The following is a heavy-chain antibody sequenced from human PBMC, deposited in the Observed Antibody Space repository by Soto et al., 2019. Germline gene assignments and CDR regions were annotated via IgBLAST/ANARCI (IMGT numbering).Heavy chain of an antibody. J-gene: IGHJ6*02. Sequence: GGSLRLSCAASGFSFSDYYMSWIRQAPGKGLEWVAHISSSSRYTNYADSVRGRFTISRDNAKNSLYLQMNSLRGEDTAVYYCARTPDNYDNSGYHYDMDVWGQGTTVTVSS. D-gene: IGHD3-22*01. CDR1: GFSFSDYY. CDR3: ARTPDNYDNSGYHYDMDV. V-gene: IGHV3-11*06. CDR2: ISSSSRYT.